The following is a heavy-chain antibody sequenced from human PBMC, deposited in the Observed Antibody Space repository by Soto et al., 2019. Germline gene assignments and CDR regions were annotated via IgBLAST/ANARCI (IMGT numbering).Heavy chain of an antibody. Sequence: QVQLVQSGAEVKKPGASVKVSCKASGYTFTSYAMHWVRQAPGQRLEWMGWINAGNGNTKYSQKFQGRVTITRDTSASTAYMELSSLRSEDTAVYYCASGMGYCSGGSCYPRYDYYGMDVWGQGTTVTVSS. CDR1: GYTFTSYA. D-gene: IGHD2-15*01. J-gene: IGHJ6*02. CDR3: ASGMGYCSGGSCYPRYDYYGMDV. V-gene: IGHV1-3*01. CDR2: INAGNGNT.